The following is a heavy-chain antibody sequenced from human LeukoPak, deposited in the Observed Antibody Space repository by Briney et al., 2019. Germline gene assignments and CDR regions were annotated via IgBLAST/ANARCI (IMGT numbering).Heavy chain of an antibody. J-gene: IGHJ4*02. Sequence: GASVKVSCKASGYTFTGYYIHWVRQAPGQGLEWMGWINPNGGGTIYAQRFQGRVTLTRDTSISAAYMELSGLRSDDNGVYYCARGGYGGGKSGVIDSWGQGTLVTVSS. CDR2: INPNGGGT. D-gene: IGHD4-23*01. V-gene: IGHV1-2*02. CDR3: ARGGYGGGKSGVIDS. CDR1: GYTFTGYY.